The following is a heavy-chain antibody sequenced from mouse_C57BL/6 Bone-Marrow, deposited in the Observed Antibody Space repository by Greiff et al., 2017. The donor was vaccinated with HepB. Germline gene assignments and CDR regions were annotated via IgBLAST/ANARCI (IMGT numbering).Heavy chain of an antibody. CDR3: ARDPLDVGY. V-gene: IGHV5-4*01. CDR1: GFTFSSYA. Sequence: EVQLVESGGGLVKPGGSLKLSCAASGFTFSSYAMSWVRQTPEKRLEWVATISAGGSYTYYPDNVKGRFTISRDNAKNNLYLQMSHLKSEDTAMYYCARDPLDVGYWGQGTTLTVSA. CDR2: ISAGGSYT. J-gene: IGHJ2*01.